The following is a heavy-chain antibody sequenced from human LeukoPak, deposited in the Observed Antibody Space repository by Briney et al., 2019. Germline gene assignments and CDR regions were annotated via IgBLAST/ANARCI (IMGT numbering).Heavy chain of an antibody. V-gene: IGHV3-48*03. D-gene: IGHD3-10*02. Sequence: PGGSLRLSCAASGFTFSSYEMNWVRQAPGKGLEWVSYISSSGSTVYYADSVKGRFTISRDNAKNSLYLQMDSLRAEDTAVYYCAELGITMIGGVWGKGTTVTISS. J-gene: IGHJ6*04. CDR3: AELGITMIGGV. CDR1: GFTFSSYE. CDR2: ISSSGSTV.